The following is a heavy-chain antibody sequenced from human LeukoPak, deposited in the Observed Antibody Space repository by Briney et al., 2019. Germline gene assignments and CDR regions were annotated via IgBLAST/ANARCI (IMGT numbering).Heavy chain of an antibody. CDR3: AKAAGWELLGVLDY. CDR2: ISWNSGSI. J-gene: IGHJ4*02. Sequence: GGSLRLSCAASGFTFDDYAMHWVRQAPGKGLEWVSGISWNSGSIGYADSVKGRFTISRDNAKNSLYLQMNSLRAEDTALYYCAKAAGWELLGVLDYWGQGTLVTVSS. V-gene: IGHV3-9*01. D-gene: IGHD1-26*01. CDR1: GFTFDDYA.